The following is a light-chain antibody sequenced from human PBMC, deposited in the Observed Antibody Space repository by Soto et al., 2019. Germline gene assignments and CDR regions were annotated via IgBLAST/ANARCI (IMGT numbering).Light chain of an antibody. Sequence: DIQMTQSPSSLSASVGDRVTITCQASRDIKKYLNWYQQVPGKDPKLLIYDASNLVTGVPSRFSGSGSGSDFTFIISSLQPEDIATYYCQQYDNIPPTFGQGTRLEIE. CDR1: RDIKKY. V-gene: IGKV1-33*01. J-gene: IGKJ5*01. CDR3: QQYDNIPPT. CDR2: DAS.